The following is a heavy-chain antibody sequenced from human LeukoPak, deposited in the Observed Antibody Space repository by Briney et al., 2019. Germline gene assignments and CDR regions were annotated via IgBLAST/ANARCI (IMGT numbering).Heavy chain of an antibody. V-gene: IGHV4-59*01. Sequence: KPSETLSLTCTVPGGSMTSYYWSWIRQPPGKGLEWIGYIFYSGSTNYNPSLKSRVTISVDTSKNQFSLKLSSVTAADTAVYYCARVDGKRYCSGGTCYSYYYMDVWGKGTTVTVSS. CDR1: GGSMTSYY. J-gene: IGHJ6*03. CDR3: ARVDGKRYCSGGTCYSYYYMDV. CDR2: IFYSGST. D-gene: IGHD2-15*01.